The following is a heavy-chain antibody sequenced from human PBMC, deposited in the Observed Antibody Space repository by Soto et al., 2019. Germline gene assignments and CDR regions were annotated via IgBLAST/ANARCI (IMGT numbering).Heavy chain of an antibody. D-gene: IGHD3-22*01. Sequence: QVQLVQSGAEVKKPGASVKVSCKASGYTFTAYYIHWVRQAPGQGLEWMGWINPSSGGTIYSQKFHGGVSMTRDASISTAYMELSRLRSDDTAIYYCAREGMHDDNSDYNYWGQGTLVTVSS. V-gene: IGHV1-2*02. CDR1: GYTFTAYY. J-gene: IGHJ4*02. CDR2: INPSSGGT. CDR3: AREGMHDDNSDYNY.